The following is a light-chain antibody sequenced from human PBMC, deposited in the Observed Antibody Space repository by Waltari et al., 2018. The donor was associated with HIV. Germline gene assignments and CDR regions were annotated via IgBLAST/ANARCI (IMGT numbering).Light chain of an antibody. V-gene: IGKV1-5*03. CDR2: QAS. J-gene: IGKJ4*01. CDR1: QSTSSW. Sequence: DIQMTQSPSTLSASVGDRVTITCRASQSTSSWLAWYQQKPGKAPKLLIYQASTLESGVPSRFSGNVSGTDFTLTISGLQPEDFVTYYCQQLNRNFALAFGGGTKVEL. CDR3: QQLNRNFALA.